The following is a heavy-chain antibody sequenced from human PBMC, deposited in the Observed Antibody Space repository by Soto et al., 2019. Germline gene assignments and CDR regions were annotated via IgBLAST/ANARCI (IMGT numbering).Heavy chain of an antibody. CDR3: ASHLGSSTNY. D-gene: IGHD6-6*01. CDR1: GGSFSGYY. Sequence: KPSETLSLTCAVYGGSFSGYYWSWIRQPPGKGLEWIGEINHSGSTNYNPSLKSRVTISVDTSKNQFSLKLSSVTAADTAVYYCASHLGSSTNYWGQGTLVTVSS. CDR2: INHSGST. J-gene: IGHJ4*02. V-gene: IGHV4-34*01.